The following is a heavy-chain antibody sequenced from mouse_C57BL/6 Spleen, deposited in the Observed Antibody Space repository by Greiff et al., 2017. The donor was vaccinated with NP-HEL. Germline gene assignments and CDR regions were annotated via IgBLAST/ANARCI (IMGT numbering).Heavy chain of an antibody. V-gene: IGHV5-17*01. J-gene: IGHJ2*01. D-gene: IGHD1-1*01. CDR1: GFTFSDYG. CDR2: ISSGSSTI. CDR3: AKSYYGSSYLWYFDY. Sequence: EVMLVESGGGLVKPGGSLKLSCAASGFTFSDYGMHWVRQAPEKGLEWVAYISSGSSTIYYADTVKGRFTISRDNAKNTLFLQMTSLRSEDTAMYYCAKSYYGSSYLWYFDYWGQGTTLTVSS.